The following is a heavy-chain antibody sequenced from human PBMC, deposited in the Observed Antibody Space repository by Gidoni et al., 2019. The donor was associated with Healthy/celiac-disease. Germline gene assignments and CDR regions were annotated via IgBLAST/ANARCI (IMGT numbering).Heavy chain of an antibody. CDR3: SKPWYSSSSRWYYFDY. CDR2: IAYDGSNK. V-gene: IGHV3-30*18. D-gene: IGHD6-6*01. Sequence: VQLVESGGGVVQPGRALRLSCAAAGCTLTRYGMHWVRQDQGKGLEWVAVIAYDGSNKYYADSVKGRFTISRDNSKNTLYLQMNSLRAEDTAVYYCSKPWYSSSSRWYYFDYWGQGTLVTVSS. CDR1: GCTLTRYG. J-gene: IGHJ4*02.